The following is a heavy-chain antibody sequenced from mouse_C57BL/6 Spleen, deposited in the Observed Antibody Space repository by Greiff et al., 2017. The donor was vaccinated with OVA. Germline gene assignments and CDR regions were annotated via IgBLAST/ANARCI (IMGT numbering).Heavy chain of an antibody. CDR2: IDPSASYT. V-gene: IGHV1-69*01. CDR1: GYTFTSYW. D-gene: IGHD2-3*01. Sequence: QVQLQQPGAELVMPGASVKLSCKASGYTFTSYWMHWVKQRPGQGLAWIGEIDPSASYTNYNQQFKGKSTLTVDKSSSTAYMQLSSLTSEDAAVYYCARPIYDGYYEAWFAYWGQGTLVTVSA. CDR3: ARPIYDGYYEAWFAY. J-gene: IGHJ3*01.